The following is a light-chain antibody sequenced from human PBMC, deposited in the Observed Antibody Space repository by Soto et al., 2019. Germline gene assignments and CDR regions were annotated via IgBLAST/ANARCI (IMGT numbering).Light chain of an antibody. CDR3: QQYHNVPFT. CDR2: DVS. J-gene: IGKJ3*01. Sequence: DIQMTQSPSSLSASLGDRVTITCQASQDVRDYLNWFQQKPGKAPKLLIYDVSNLETGVPSRFSASGSGTFFTFTISSLQAEDFATYYCQQYHNVPFTFGPGTKVDVK. V-gene: IGKV1-33*01. CDR1: QDVRDY.